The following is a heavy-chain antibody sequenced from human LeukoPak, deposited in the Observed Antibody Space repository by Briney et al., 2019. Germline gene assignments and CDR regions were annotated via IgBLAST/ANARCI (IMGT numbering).Heavy chain of an antibody. Sequence: GGSLRLSCVASGFTFSSYSMNWVRQAPGKGGEWGSYISGSSGTIYYADSVKGRFTISRDNAKNSLYLQMLSLRAEDTAVYYCARRSEFGVLYYMDIWGKGTTVTVSS. CDR1: GFTFSSYS. V-gene: IGHV3-48*01. CDR2: ISGSSGTI. D-gene: IGHD3-16*01. J-gene: IGHJ6*03. CDR3: ARRSEFGVLYYMDI.